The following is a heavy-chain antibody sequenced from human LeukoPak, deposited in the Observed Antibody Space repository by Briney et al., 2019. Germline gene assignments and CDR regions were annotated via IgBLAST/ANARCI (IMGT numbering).Heavy chain of an antibody. Sequence: SETLSLTCAVSGGSISSGGYPWSWIRQPPGKGLEWIGYIYHSGSTYYNPSLKSRVTISVDRSKNQFSLKLSSVTAADTAVYYCARRIVVENWFDPWGQGTLVTVSS. V-gene: IGHV4-30-2*01. CDR2: IYHSGST. CDR3: ARRIVVENWFDP. D-gene: IGHD2-21*01. CDR1: GGSISSGGYP. J-gene: IGHJ5*02.